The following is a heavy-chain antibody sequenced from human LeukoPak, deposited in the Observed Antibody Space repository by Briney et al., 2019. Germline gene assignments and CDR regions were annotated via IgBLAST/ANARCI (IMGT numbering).Heavy chain of an antibody. CDR3: ARGRLWFGPTHYYYFGLDA. CDR1: GFTFSNFG. J-gene: IGHJ6*02. D-gene: IGHD3-10*01. V-gene: IGHV3-33*01. CDR2: IWYDGSNT. Sequence: GGSLRLSCAASGFTFSNFGLHWVRQAPGRGLEWVAAIWYDGSNTYYGDSVKGRFTISRDNSKDTLDLHMNSLSAEDTAVCYCARGRLWFGPTHYYYFGLDAWGQGTTVTVSS.